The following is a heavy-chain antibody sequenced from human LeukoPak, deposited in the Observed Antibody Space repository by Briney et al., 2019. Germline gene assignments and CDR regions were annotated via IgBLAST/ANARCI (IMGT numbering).Heavy chain of an antibody. Sequence: GASVKVSCKASGYTFTSYYMHWVRQAPGQGLEWMGIINPSGGSTGYAQKFQGRVTMTRDMSTSTVYMELSSLRSEDTAVYYCARVIRRCSSTSCYPYNSHNWFDPWGQGTLVTVSS. J-gene: IGHJ5*02. D-gene: IGHD2-2*01. CDR2: INPSGGST. V-gene: IGHV1-46*01. CDR3: ARVIRRCSSTSCYPYNSHNWFDP. CDR1: GYTFTSYY.